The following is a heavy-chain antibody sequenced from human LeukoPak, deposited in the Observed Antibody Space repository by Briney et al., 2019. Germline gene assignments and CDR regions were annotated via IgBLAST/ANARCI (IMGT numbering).Heavy chain of an antibody. CDR3: ARGAAAGTRWFDP. J-gene: IGHJ5*02. V-gene: IGHV1-18*04. CDR2: ISAYNGNT. D-gene: IGHD6-13*01. CDR1: GYTFNSSY. Sequence: ASVKVSCKASGYTFNSSYMHWVRQAPGQGLEWMGWISAYNGNTNYAQKLQGRVTMTTDTSTSTAYMELRSLRSDDTAVYYCARGAAAGTRWFDPWGQGTLVTVSS.